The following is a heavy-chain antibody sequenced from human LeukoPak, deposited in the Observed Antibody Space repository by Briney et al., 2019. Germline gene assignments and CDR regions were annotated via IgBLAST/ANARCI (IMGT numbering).Heavy chain of an antibody. Sequence: GGSLRLSCAVSGFTFNNYAFHWVRQAPGKGLEWVAIISYDASNEYYADSVKGRFTISRDNAKNSLYLQMNSLRAEDTAVYYCAREFVYYYDSSGYYLDYWGQGTLVTVSS. CDR2: ISYDASNE. V-gene: IGHV3-30*04. CDR1: GFTFNNYA. CDR3: AREFVYYYDSSGYYLDY. D-gene: IGHD3-22*01. J-gene: IGHJ4*02.